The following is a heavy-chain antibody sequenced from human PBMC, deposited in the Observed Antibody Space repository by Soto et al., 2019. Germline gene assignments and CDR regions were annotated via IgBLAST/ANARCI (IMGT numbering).Heavy chain of an antibody. J-gene: IGHJ4*02. Sequence: QVQLQQWGAGLLKPSETLSLTCAVYGGSFSGYYWTWIRQPPGTGLEWIGEINHSGSTNYNPSLKSRVTISADTSKNQFSLKLTSLTAADTAVYYCARDKITGLFDYWGQGTLVTVSS. CDR3: ARDKITGLFDY. V-gene: IGHV4-34*01. CDR1: GGSFSGYY. CDR2: INHSGST. D-gene: IGHD2-8*02.